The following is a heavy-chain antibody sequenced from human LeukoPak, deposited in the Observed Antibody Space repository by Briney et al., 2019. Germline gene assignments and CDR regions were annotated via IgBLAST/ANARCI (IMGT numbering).Heavy chain of an antibody. D-gene: IGHD3-10*02. CDR3: AELGITMIGGV. CDR1: GFNVGDKY. V-gene: IGHV3-11*04. CDR2: ISSSGSTI. J-gene: IGHJ6*04. Sequence: KPGGSLRLSCEASGFNVGDKYMSWVRQAPGKGLEWVSYISSSGSTIYYADSVKGRFTISRDNAKNSLYLQMNSLRAEDTAVYYCAELGITMIGGVWGKGTTVTISS.